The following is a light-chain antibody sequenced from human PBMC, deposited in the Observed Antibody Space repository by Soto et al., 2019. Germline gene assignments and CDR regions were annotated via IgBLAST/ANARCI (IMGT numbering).Light chain of an antibody. CDR2: KAS. Sequence: DIQMTQSLSILSASVGDGVTITCRASQSISSWLAWYQQKPGKAPNLLIHKASHLESGVPSRFSGSGSGTEFTLTISSLQPGDFATYYCQHYNTYPWTFGQGTKVDIK. J-gene: IGKJ1*01. CDR3: QHYNTYPWT. V-gene: IGKV1-5*03. CDR1: QSISSW.